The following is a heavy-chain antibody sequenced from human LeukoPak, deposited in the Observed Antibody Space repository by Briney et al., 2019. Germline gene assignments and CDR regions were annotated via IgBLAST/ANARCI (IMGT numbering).Heavy chain of an antibody. J-gene: IGHJ4*02. CDR1: GLTVSSNY. V-gene: IGHV3-53*01. Sequence: GGSLGLSCTASGLTVSSNYMNWVRQAPGKGLEWVSVIYSGGNTYYADSVKGRFTISRDNSKNTLYLQMNSLRVEDTAVYYCARSPAYASGWNHFDYWGQGTLVTVSS. CDR2: IYSGGNT. D-gene: IGHD6-19*01. CDR3: ARSPAYASGWNHFDY.